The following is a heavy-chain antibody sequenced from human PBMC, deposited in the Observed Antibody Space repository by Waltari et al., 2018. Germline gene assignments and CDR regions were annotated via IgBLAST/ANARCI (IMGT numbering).Heavy chain of an antibody. J-gene: IGHJ4*02. CDR2: IKGDGSNI. CDR3: ARSNNFAFDY. CDR1: GFTFSEYW. D-gene: IGHD1-20*01. V-gene: IGHV3-74*01. Sequence: EVQLVESGGYLVQHGGSLRLSCAASGFTFSEYWIHWVRQTPGKGLEWVSHIKGDGSNIKYADSVKGRFTVSSDNAKNTVYLQISSLRAEDTAVYYCARSNNFAFDYWGQGTLVTVSS.